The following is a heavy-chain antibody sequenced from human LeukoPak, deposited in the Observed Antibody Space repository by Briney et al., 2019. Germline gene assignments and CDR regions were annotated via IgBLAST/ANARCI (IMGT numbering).Heavy chain of an antibody. CDR2: IIPIFGTA. CDR3: ARESVNVFLLGGFDP. CDR1: GGTFSGYA. D-gene: IGHD4-17*01. J-gene: IGHJ5*02. V-gene: IGHV1-69*05. Sequence: SVKVSCKASGGTFSGYAISWVRQAPGQGLEWMGGIIPIFGTANYAQKFQGRVTITTDESTSTAYMELSSLRSEDTAVYYCARESVNVFLLGGFDPWGQGTLVTVSS.